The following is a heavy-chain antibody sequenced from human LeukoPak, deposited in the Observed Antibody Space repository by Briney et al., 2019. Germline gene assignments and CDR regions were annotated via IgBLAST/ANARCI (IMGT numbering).Heavy chain of an antibody. J-gene: IGHJ3*02. CDR3: VVTAIQYDAFDI. Sequence: SETLSLTGSVSDVSINSYYWNWIRRPPGKGLEWIGYIYYNGNTNYSPSLKSRVTISVDKSKNQFSLKLSSVTAADTAVYYCVVTAIQYDAFDIWGQGTMVTVSS. CDR1: DVSINSYY. V-gene: IGHV4-59*12. D-gene: IGHD2-21*02. CDR2: IYYNGNT.